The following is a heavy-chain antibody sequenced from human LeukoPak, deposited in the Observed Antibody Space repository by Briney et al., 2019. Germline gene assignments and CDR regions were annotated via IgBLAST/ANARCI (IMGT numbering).Heavy chain of an antibody. J-gene: IGHJ4*01. CDR1: GYTFTAYY. CDR3: ARGREVAGTVGY. CDR2: INTISGGT. D-gene: IGHD6-19*01. Sequence: ASVNVSCKASGYTFTAYYIHWVRQAPGPGLEWIGWINTISGGTNYAQKFQGRVTMTRDTSISTAYMELSRLTSDDTAVYYCARGREVAGTVGYWGHGTLVTVSS. V-gene: IGHV1-2*02.